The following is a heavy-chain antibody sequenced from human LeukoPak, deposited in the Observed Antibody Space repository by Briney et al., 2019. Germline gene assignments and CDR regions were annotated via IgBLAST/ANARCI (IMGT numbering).Heavy chain of an antibody. CDR3: ARDPPNDYVWGSYRIQGDY. CDR2: ISHSGST. Sequence: SETLSLTCTVSGYSISSGYYWGWIRQPPGKGLAWIGSISHSGSTYYNPSLKSRVTISVDTSKNQFSLKLSSVTAADTAVYYCARDPPNDYVWGSYRIQGDYWGQGTLVTVSS. D-gene: IGHD3-16*02. CDR1: GYSISSGYY. V-gene: IGHV4-38-2*02. J-gene: IGHJ4*02.